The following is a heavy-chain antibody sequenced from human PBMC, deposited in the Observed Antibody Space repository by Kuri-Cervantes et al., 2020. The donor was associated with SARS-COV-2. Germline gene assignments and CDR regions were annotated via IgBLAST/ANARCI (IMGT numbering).Heavy chain of an antibody. CDR3: AKGMVRGLIQSYYYGMDV. D-gene: IGHD3-10*01. V-gene: IGHV1-2*04. CDR1: GYTFSDYY. J-gene: IGHJ6*02. Sequence: ASVNVSCKASGYTFSDYYMYWLRQAPGQGLEWMGWINPNSGDTNYAQKFQGWVTMTRDTSISTAYMELSRLRSDDTAVYYCAKGMVRGLIQSYYYGMDVWGQGTTVTVSS. CDR2: INPNSGDT.